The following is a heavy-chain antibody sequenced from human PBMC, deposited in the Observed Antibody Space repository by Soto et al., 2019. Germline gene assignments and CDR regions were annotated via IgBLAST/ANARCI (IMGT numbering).Heavy chain of an antibody. Sequence: QVQLVESGGGVVQPGRSLRLSCAASGFTFSSYGMHWVRQAPGKGLEWVAVIWYDGSNKYYADSVKGRFTISRDNSKNTLYLQMNSLRAEDTAVYYCARGCPRNTDFDYWGQGTLVTVSS. V-gene: IGHV3-33*01. CDR1: GFTFSSYG. CDR3: ARGCPRNTDFDY. CDR2: IWYDGSNK. D-gene: IGHD1-1*01. J-gene: IGHJ4*02.